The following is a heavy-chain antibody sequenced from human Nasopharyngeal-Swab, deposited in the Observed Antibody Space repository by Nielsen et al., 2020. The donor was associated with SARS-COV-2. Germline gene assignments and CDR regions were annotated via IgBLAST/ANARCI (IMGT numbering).Heavy chain of an antibody. V-gene: IGHV4-34*01. J-gene: IGHJ2*01. CDR2: INHSGST. D-gene: IGHD5-12*01. CDR1: GGSFSGYY. CDR3: ARRLATALPKYWYFDL. Sequence: SETLSLTCAVYGGSFSGYYWSWIRQPPGKGLEWIGEINHSGSTNYNPSLKSRVTISVDTSKNQFSLKRSSVTAADTAVYYCARRLATALPKYWYFDLWGRGTLVTVSS.